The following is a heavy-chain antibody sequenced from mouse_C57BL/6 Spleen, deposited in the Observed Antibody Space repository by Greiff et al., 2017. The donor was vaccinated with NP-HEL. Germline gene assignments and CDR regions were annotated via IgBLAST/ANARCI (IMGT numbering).Heavy chain of an antibody. V-gene: IGHV1-50*01. J-gene: IGHJ2*01. D-gene: IGHD1-1*01. CDR1: GYTFTSYW. Sequence: QVQLKQPGAELVKPGASVKLSCKASGYTFTSYWMQWVKQRPGQGLEWIGEIDPSDSYTNYNQKFKGKATLTVDTSSSTAYMQLSSLTSEDSAVYYCANLYYGSSYYWGQGTTLTVSS. CDR3: ANLYYGSSYY. CDR2: IDPSDSYT.